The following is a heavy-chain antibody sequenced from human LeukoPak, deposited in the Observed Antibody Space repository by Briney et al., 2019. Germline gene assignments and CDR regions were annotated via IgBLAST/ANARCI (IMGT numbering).Heavy chain of an antibody. J-gene: IGHJ4*02. D-gene: IGHD2-15*01. Sequence: GGSLRFSCAASGFTFSSYGMHRVRQGPGKGLEWVAFIRYDGSNKYYADSVKGRFTISRDNAKNSLYLQMNSLRAEDTAVYYCARIVVVVAAKGAFDYWGQGTLVTVSS. CDR3: ARIVVVVAAKGAFDY. CDR2: IRYDGSNK. CDR1: GFTFSSYG. V-gene: IGHV3-30*02.